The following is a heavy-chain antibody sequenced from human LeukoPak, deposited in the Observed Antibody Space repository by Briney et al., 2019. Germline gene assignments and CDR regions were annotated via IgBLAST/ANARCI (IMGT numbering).Heavy chain of an antibody. CDR2: IYHSGST. V-gene: IGHV4-38-2*01. J-gene: IGHJ4*02. CDR1: GCSISSGYY. D-gene: IGHD3-16*01. CDR3: ARHEDPWGYFDY. Sequence: PSETLSLTCAVSGCSISSGYYWGWIRQPPGKGLEWIGSIYHSGSTYYNPSLKSRVTISVDTSKNQFSLKLSSVTAADTAVYYYARHEDPWGYFDYWGQGTLVTVSS.